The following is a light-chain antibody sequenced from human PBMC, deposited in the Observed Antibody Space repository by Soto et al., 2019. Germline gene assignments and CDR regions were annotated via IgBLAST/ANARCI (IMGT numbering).Light chain of an antibody. CDR3: KQYNSYWK. V-gene: IGKV1-5*01. CDR1: QSISSW. Sequence: EIQMSQSPSSLSASVGDIVTIPCRASQSISSWLAWYQQKPGKAPKLLICAASTLQNGVPSTFSGSGSGTEFTLTISSLQPDDFATYYCKQYNSYWKFGQGTKVAI. CDR2: AAS. J-gene: IGKJ1*01.